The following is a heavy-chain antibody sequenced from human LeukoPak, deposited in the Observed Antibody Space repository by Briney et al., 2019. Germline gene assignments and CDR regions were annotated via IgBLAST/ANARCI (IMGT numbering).Heavy chain of an antibody. J-gene: IGHJ5*02. Sequence: GGSLRLSCAASGFTFSSYGMNWVRQAPGKGLEWVSHIRSSSETFYADSVKGRFTISRDNARNSLYLQMNNLRGEDTAIYYCARDAGNSGYGCDLWGQGTLVTVSS. CDR3: ARDAGNSGYGCDL. D-gene: IGHD5-12*01. CDR1: GFTFSSYG. V-gene: IGHV3-48*01. CDR2: IRSSSET.